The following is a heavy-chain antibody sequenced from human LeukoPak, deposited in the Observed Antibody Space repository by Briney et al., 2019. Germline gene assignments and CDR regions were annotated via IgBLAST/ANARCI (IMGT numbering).Heavy chain of an antibody. CDR3: ARVVVVEATFLYYSGMDV. CDR2: INHRGST. J-gene: IGHJ6*02. V-gene: IGHV4-34*01. CDR1: GGSFSGYY. D-gene: IGHD2-15*01. Sequence: SETLSLTCAVYGGSFSGYYWSWIRQPPGKGLEWIGEINHRGSTSYNPSLKSRVTISVDTSKNRFSLNLSSVTAADTAVYYCARVVVVEATFLYYSGMDVWGQGTTVTVSS.